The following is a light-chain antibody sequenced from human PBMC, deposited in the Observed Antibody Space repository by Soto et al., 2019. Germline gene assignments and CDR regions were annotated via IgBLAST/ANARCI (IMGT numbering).Light chain of an antibody. Sequence: QSALTQPASVPGSPGQSITISCTGTSSDVGGYNYVSWYQQHPGKAPKLMIYEVSNRPSGVSNRFSGSKSGNSASLTISGLQAKDEADYYCSSYTSSSTLVFGGGTKLTVL. CDR2: EVS. CDR1: SSDVGGYNY. J-gene: IGLJ2*01. V-gene: IGLV2-14*01. CDR3: SSYTSSSTLV.